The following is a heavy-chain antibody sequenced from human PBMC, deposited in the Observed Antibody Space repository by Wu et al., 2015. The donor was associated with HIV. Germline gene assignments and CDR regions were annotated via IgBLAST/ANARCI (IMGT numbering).Heavy chain of an antibody. CDR1: GYTFTSYY. CDR3: ARVQDSSSSWQSQFDY. CDR2: INPSGGST. V-gene: IGHV1-46*01. Sequence: QVQLVQSGAEVKKPGASVKVSCKASGYTFTSYYMHWVRQAPGQGLEWMGIINPSGGSTSYAQKFQGRVTMTRDTSTSTVYMELSSLRSEDTAVYYCARVQDSSSSWQSQFDYWGQGTLVTVSS. J-gene: IGHJ4*02. D-gene: IGHD6-13*01.